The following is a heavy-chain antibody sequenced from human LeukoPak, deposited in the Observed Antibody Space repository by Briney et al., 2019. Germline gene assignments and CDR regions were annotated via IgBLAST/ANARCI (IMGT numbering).Heavy chain of an antibody. D-gene: IGHD6-19*01. Sequence: SETLSLTCAVYGGSFRGYYWSWIRQPPGKGLEWIGEINHSGSTNYNPSLKSRVTISVDTSKNQFSLKLSSVTAADTAVYYCAARYSSGWYPWYWGQGTLVTVSS. CDR3: AARYSSGWYPWY. V-gene: IGHV4-34*01. J-gene: IGHJ4*02. CDR1: GGSFRGYY. CDR2: INHSGST.